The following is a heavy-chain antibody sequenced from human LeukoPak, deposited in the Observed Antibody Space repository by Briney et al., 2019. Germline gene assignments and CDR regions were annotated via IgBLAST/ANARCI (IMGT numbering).Heavy chain of an antibody. D-gene: IGHD4-17*01. Sequence: SSVKVSCKASGGTFSSYAISWVRQAPGQGREWMGGIIPIFGTANYAQKFQGSVTITPDAPTSTAYLGLSSLRPEDTALYFSASLWSPDYGVFDYWGQGNLVTVSS. CDR1: GGTFSSYA. CDR2: IIPIFGTA. CDR3: ASLWSPDYGVFDY. V-gene: IGHV1-69*01. J-gene: IGHJ4*02.